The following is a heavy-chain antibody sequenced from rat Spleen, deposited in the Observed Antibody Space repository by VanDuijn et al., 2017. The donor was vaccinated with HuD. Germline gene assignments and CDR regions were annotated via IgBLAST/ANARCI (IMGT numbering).Heavy chain of an antibody. CDR1: GFTFSDYN. V-gene: IGHV5S10*01. Sequence: EVQLVESGGGLVQPGGSLKLSCAASGFTFSDYNMAWVRQAPKKGLEWVATIIYDGSRTFYRDSVKGRFTISRDIAKTTLYLHMTSLRSEDTATYYCTRGTYYRHWGQGVMVTVSS. CDR3: TRGTYYRH. CDR2: IIYDGSRT. J-gene: IGHJ2*01. D-gene: IGHD1-12*01.